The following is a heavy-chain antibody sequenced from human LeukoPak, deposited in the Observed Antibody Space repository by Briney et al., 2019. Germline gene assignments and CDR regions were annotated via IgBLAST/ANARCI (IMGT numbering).Heavy chain of an antibody. J-gene: IGHJ6*02. D-gene: IGHD2-15*01. CDR2: ISYDGTKT. CDR1: GFTFSGYG. CDR3: AKRTEYCSGGSCYHYGMEV. V-gene: IGHV3-30*18. Sequence: GGSLRLSCAASGFTFSGYGMHWVRQAPGKGLEWVGFISYDGTKTHYADSVKGRFTSSRDNSKNTLYLQMISSLDDTAVYYCAKRTEYCSGGSCYHYGMEVWRQGTTVTVSS.